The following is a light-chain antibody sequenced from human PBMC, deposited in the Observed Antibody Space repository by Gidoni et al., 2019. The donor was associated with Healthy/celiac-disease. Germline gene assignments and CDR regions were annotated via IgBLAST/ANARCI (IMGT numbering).Light chain of an antibody. CDR3: QQRSNWLSIT. J-gene: IGKJ5*01. CDR2: DAS. Sequence: IVLTQSPATLSLSPGAIATLSCRASQSVSSYLAWYQQKPGQAPRLLIYDASNRATGIPARFSGSGSGTDFTLTISSLEPEDFAVYYCQQRSNWLSITFGQGTRLEIK. CDR1: QSVSSY. V-gene: IGKV3-11*01.